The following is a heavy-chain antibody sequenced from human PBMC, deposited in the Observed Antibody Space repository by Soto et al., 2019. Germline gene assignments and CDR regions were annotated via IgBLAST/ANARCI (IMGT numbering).Heavy chain of an antibody. V-gene: IGHV4-59*01. Sequence: SETLSLTCTISGGSITTSYWNWIRQPPGKGLEWIGNIHYSGSTNHNPSLESRVTISIDASKNQVSLKLTSVTAADTALYFCATAAYGNRQSYFYYHYMDVWGKGTTVTVSS. CDR2: IHYSGST. D-gene: IGHD4-17*01. CDR1: GGSITTSY. J-gene: IGHJ6*03. CDR3: ATAAYGNRQSYFYYHYMDV.